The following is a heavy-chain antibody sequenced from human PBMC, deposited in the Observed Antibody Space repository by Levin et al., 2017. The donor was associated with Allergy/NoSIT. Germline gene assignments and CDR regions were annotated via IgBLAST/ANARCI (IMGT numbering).Heavy chain of an antibody. Sequence: SETLSLTCAVYGGSFSGYYWSWIRQPPEKGLEWIGEINYGGSTNYKPSLRSRVTISVDTSKFQFSLKLSSVTAADTAVYYCARGGWHSSGWYFDKWGQGTLVTVSS. CDR2: INYGGST. D-gene: IGHD6-19*01. V-gene: IGHV4-34*01. CDR1: GGSFSGYY. CDR3: ARGGWHSSGWYFDK. J-gene: IGHJ4*02.